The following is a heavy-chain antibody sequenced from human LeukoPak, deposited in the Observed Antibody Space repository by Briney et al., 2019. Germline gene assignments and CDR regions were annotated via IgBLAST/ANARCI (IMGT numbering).Heavy chain of an antibody. Sequence: GGSLRLSCAASGFTFSSYSMNWVRQAPGKGLEWVSSISSSSSYIYYADSVKGRFTISRDNAKNSLYLQMNSLRAEDTAVYYCARGRPGVVILFDYWGQGTLVTVSS. CDR2: ISSSSSYI. J-gene: IGHJ4*02. CDR1: GFTFSSYS. CDR3: ARGRPGVVILFDY. D-gene: IGHD3-3*01. V-gene: IGHV3-21*01.